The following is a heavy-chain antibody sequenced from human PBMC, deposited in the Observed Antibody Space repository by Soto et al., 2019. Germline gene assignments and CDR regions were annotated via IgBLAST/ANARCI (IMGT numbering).Heavy chain of an antibody. J-gene: IGHJ5*02. CDR3: ARIADCTNGVCYGLSP. Sequence: PSETLSLTCTVSGGSISSYYWSWIRQPPGKGLEWIGYIYYSGSTNYNPSLKSRVTISVDTSKNQFSLKLSSVTAADTAVYYCARIADCTNGVCYGLSPWGQGTLVTVSS. D-gene: IGHD2-8*01. CDR1: GGSISSYY. CDR2: IYYSGST. V-gene: IGHV4-59*08.